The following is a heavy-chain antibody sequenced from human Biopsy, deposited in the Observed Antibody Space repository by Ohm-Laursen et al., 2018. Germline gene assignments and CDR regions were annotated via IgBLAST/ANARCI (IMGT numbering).Heavy chain of an antibody. CDR1: GGTFTRYA. V-gene: IGHV1-69*04. J-gene: IGHJ6*02. D-gene: IGHD2-15*01. CDR3: ARTLVDCTSGTCYDVGDGMDV. CDR2: IISVHDIA. Sequence: GASVKVSCKASGGTFTRYAMHWVRQAPGQGLEWMGRIISVHDIANYAQKFQGRVTITADKSTSTAYMELRNLRSKDTAVYYCARTLVDCTSGTCYDVGDGMDVWGQGTTVIVSS.